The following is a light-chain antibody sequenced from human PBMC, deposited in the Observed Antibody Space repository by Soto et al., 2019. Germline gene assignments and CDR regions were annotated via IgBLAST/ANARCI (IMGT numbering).Light chain of an antibody. V-gene: IGLV1-47*01. CDR1: ISNIGNNY. CDR2: RNN. Sequence: QSVLTQPPSVSGTPGQRVTISCSGSISNIGNNYVYWFQQLPGTAPKVLSNRNNQRPSGVPDRFSGSKSGTSASLAISGLRSEDEAEYYCAAWDDTVRXXVXXTGTKVTVL. CDR3: AAWDDTVRXXV. J-gene: IGLJ1*01.